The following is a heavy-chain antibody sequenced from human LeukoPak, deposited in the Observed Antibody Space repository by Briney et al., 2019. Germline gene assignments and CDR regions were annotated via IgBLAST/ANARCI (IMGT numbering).Heavy chain of an antibody. D-gene: IGHD6-13*01. CDR3: AREGASSSFGY. CDR1: GFTVSSNY. Sequence: GGSLRLSCVVSGFTVSSNYMSWVRRAPGKGLEWVSVLYSGGNTYHADSVKGRFTISRDNSKNTLYLQMNSLRAEDTAVYYCAREGASSSFGYWGQGTLVTVSS. V-gene: IGHV3-53*01. CDR2: LYSGGNT. J-gene: IGHJ4*02.